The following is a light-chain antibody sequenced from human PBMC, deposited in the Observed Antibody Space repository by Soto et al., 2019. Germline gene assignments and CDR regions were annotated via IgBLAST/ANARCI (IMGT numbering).Light chain of an antibody. Sequence: EIVLTQSPGTLSLSPGERATLSCRASQSVSSSYLAWYQQKPGQAPRLLIYGASSRATGIPDRFSGSGSGTDFTLTISSLEPEDFAVYYFQQRSNWPLTFGGGTKVDI. J-gene: IGKJ4*01. CDR1: QSVSSSY. CDR2: GAS. V-gene: IGKV3D-20*02. CDR3: QQRSNWPLT.